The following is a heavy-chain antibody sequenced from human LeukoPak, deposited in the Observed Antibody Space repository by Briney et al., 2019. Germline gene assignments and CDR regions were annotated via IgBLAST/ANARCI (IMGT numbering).Heavy chain of an antibody. CDR2: IYYSGST. D-gene: IGHD6-6*01. Sequence: TSETLSLTCTVSGGSTSSYYWSWIRQPPGKGLEWIGYIYYSGSTNYNPSLKSRVTMSVDTSKNQFSLKLSSVTAADTAVYYCARTSIAARRANAFDIWGQGTMVTVSS. CDR1: GGSTSSYY. J-gene: IGHJ3*02. CDR3: ARTSIAARRANAFDI. V-gene: IGHV4-59*01.